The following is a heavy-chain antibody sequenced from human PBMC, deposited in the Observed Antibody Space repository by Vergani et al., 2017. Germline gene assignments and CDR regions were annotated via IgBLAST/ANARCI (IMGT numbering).Heavy chain of an antibody. CDR1: GGSISSGSYY. CDR3: ARGWYYDSMNY. D-gene: IGHD3-22*01. CDR2: IYTSGGT. V-gene: IGHV4-61*02. J-gene: IGHJ4*02. Sequence: QVQLQESGPGLVKPSQTLSLTCTVSGGSISSGSYYWSWIRQPAGKGLEWIGRIYTSGGTNYNPSLKSRVTMSVDTSKNQFSLTLSSVTAADTAVYYCARGWYYDSMNYWGQGTLVTVSS.